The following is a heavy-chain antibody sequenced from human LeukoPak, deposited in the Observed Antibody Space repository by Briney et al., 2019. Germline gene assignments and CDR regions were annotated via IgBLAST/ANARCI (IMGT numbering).Heavy chain of an antibody. CDR1: GFTFSSYW. CDR2: IKRDGGEK. D-gene: IGHD5-24*01. Sequence: GGSLRLSCAASGFTFSSYWMSWVRQAPGKGLEWVANIKRDGGEKYYVDSVKGRFTISRDSAKNSLYLQMNSLRAEDTAVYYCARHDYNFDYWGQGTLVTVSS. CDR3: ARHDYNFDY. V-gene: IGHV3-7*01. J-gene: IGHJ4*02.